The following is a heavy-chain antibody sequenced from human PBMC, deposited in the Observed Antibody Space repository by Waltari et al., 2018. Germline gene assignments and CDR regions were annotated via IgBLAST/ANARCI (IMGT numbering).Heavy chain of an antibody. CDR1: GGSISSYY. CDR2: IYYSGST. CDR3: ARDSPENEGLSY. J-gene: IGHJ4*02. D-gene: IGHD3-16*01. V-gene: IGHV4-59*01. Sequence: QVQLQESGPGLVKPSETLSLTCTVSGGSISSYYWSWIRQPPGKGLEWIGYIYYSGSTNYNPSLKSRVTISVDTAKNQFSLKLSSVTAADTAVYYCARDSPENEGLSYWGQGTLVTVSS.